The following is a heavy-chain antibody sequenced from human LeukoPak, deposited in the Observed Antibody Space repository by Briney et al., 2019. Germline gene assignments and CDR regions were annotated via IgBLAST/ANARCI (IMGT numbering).Heavy chain of an antibody. J-gene: IGHJ6*03. CDR2: ISYDGSNK. Sequence: PGRSLRLSCAASGFTFSSYAMHWVRQAPGKGLEWVAVISYDGSNKYYADSEKGRFTISRDNSKNTLYLQMNSLRAEDTAVYYCASPLAYSGYDEGGDNYMDVWGKGTTVTVSS. V-gene: IGHV3-30-3*01. D-gene: IGHD5-12*01. CDR3: ASPLAYSGYDEGGDNYMDV. CDR1: GFTFSSYA.